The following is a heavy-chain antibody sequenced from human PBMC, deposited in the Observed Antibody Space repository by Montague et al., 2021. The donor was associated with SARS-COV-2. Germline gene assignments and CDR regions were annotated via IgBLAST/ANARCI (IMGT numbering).Heavy chain of an antibody. D-gene: IGHD3-10*01. V-gene: IGHV3-23*01. J-gene: IGHJ3*02. CDR2: ISGSGRST. Sequence: SLRLSCAASGFTFSKYAMSWVRQAPGKGLEWVSAISGSGRSTYYADSVKGRFTISRDNSKNTLYLQMNSLRAEDTAVYYCAKDGLAPLWFREGYDTFDIWGQGTMVTVSS. CDR1: GFTFSKYA. CDR3: AKDGLAPLWFREGYDTFDI.